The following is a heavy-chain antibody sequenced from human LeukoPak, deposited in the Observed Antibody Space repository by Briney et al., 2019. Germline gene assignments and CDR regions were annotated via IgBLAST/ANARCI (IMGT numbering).Heavy chain of an antibody. CDR2: IQPSGRL. J-gene: IGHJ4*02. CDR1: GASFSSGDQY. D-gene: IGHD3-22*01. CDR3: SRGLDSRKLGY. Sequence: SETLSLTCTVSGASFSSGDQYWNWIRQSPGKGLEWIGSIQPSGRLYNNLSVVSRVTISIDTSKNQFSLNLSSVTAADTAVYFCSRGLDSRKLGYWGQGTLVTVSS. V-gene: IGHV4-31*03.